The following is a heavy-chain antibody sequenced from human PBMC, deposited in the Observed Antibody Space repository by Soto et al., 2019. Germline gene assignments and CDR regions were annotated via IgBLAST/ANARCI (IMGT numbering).Heavy chain of an antibody. CDR3: ARDVPYDNWFHP. V-gene: IGHV4-31*03. CDR2: IHYSGST. CDR1: GGSISSGGYY. J-gene: IGHJ5*02. Sequence: PSETLSLTCTVSGGSISSGGYYWSWIRQHPGKGLEWIGYIHYSGSTYFNPSLKSRVTISVDTSKNQFSLKLSSVTAADTAVYYCARDVPYDNWFHPWGQGTRVTVAS. D-gene: IGHD2-8*01.